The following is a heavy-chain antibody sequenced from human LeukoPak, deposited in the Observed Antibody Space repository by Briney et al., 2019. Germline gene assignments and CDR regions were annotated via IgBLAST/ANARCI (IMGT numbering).Heavy chain of an antibody. D-gene: IGHD6-19*01. CDR1: GLTFRKYT. CDR3: ARVSLSSGCLSN. Sequence: GGSLRLSCVASGLTFRKYTMNWVRQAPGKGLEWVSSISNSGTFIYYADSVKGRFTISRDNSKNTLYLQMNSLRAEDTAVYYCARVSLSSGCLSNWGQGTLVTVSS. CDR2: ISNSGTFI. V-gene: IGHV3-21*01. J-gene: IGHJ4*02.